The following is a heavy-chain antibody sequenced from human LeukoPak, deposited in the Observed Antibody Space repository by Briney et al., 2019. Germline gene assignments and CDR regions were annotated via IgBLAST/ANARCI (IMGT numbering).Heavy chain of an antibody. Sequence: SETLSLTCAVYGGSFSGYYWSWIRQPPGKGLEWIGEINHSGSTNYNPSLKGRVTISVDTSKNQFSLKLSSVTAADTAVYYCAREGFIAARTIDYWGQGTLVTVSS. CDR3: AREGFIAARTIDY. CDR1: GGSFSGYY. D-gene: IGHD6-6*01. CDR2: INHSGST. J-gene: IGHJ4*02. V-gene: IGHV4-34*01.